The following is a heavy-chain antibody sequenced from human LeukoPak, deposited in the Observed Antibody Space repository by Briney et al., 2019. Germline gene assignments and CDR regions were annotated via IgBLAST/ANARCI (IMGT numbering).Heavy chain of an antibody. Sequence: SVKVSCKASGGTFSSYAISWVRQAPGQGLEWMGGIIPIFGTANYAQKFQGRVTITADESTSTAYMELSSLRSEDTAVYYCARDSVHEMATIFFHGFDYWGQGTLVTVSS. CDR1: GGTFSSYA. J-gene: IGHJ4*02. CDR3: ARDSVHEMATIFFHGFDY. D-gene: IGHD5-24*01. CDR2: IIPIFGTA. V-gene: IGHV1-69*13.